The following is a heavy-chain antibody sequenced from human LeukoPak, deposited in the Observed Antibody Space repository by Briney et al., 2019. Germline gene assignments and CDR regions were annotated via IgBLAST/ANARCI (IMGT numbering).Heavy chain of an antibody. V-gene: IGHV4-39*01. CDR2: IYYSGSP. CDR3: ARRDMSKAGFDY. CDR1: GGSISSSSYY. D-gene: IGHD6-19*01. Sequence: SETLSLTCTVSGGSISSSSYYWGWIRQPPGTGLEWIGSIYYSGSPYYNPSLKSRVTISVDTSKNQFSLKLSSGTAADTAVYYCARRDMSKAGFDYWGQGTLVTVSS. J-gene: IGHJ4*02.